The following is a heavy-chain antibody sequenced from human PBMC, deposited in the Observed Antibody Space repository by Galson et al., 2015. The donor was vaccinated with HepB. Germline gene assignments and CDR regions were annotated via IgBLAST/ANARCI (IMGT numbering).Heavy chain of an antibody. CDR1: GDSINSSNW. D-gene: IGHD6-19*01. CDR3: ARDGRQWRIGGDYYYYGMDV. Sequence: SETLSLTCAVSGDSINSSNWWSWVRQAPGKGLEWIGEIYHSGSTNYNPSLKSRVTIPLDKSKNQFSLKLRSVTAADTAMYYCARDGRQWRIGGDYYYYGMDVWGQGTTVTVSS. V-gene: IGHV4-4*02. J-gene: IGHJ6*02. CDR2: IYHSGST.